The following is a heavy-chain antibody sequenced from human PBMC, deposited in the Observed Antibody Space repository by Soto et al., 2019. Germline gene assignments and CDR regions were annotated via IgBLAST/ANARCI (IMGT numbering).Heavy chain of an antibody. CDR1: GLTFRDAW. J-gene: IGHJ4*02. CDR2: IRGTTNGGTT. V-gene: IGHV3-15*07. CDR3: TTDLKWSGGAY. D-gene: IGHD3-10*01. Sequence: EVQLVESGGGLVKPGGSLRLSCVVSGLTFRDAWVNWVRQAPGEGLEWVGRIRGTTNGGTTDYAAPVKGRLTISRDDSKNTVDLQSNSLKVEDTVIYRLTTDLKWSGGAYWGQGTRVSCSS.